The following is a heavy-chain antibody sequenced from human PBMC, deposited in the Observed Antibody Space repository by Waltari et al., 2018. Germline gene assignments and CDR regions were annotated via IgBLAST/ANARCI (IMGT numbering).Heavy chain of an antibody. CDR2: IGWNSGAV. CDR3: VKGGWGFGAFYEQH. D-gene: IGHD3-10*01. Sequence: EVQLVASGGGLVQCGRSLRISGVGWGFTFDDYDLYWVRQRPGKGLEWVSGIGWNSGAVGYADSVRGRFSTYRDNAKKSLYLQMGRLRPEDTALYYCVKGGWGFGAFYEQHWGQGIQVTVSS. V-gene: IGHV3-9*01. J-gene: IGHJ1*01. CDR1: GFTFDDYD.